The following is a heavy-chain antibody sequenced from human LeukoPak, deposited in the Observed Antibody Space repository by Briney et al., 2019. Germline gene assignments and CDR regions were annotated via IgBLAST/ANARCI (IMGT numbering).Heavy chain of an antibody. J-gene: IGHJ2*01. CDR1: GFTFDDYA. CDR2: ISGDGGST. V-gene: IGHV3-43*02. CDR3: AKGGNCGGDCYWYFDL. D-gene: IGHD2-21*02. Sequence: GGSLRLSCAASGFTFDDYAMHWVRQAPGKGLEWVSLISGDGGSTYYADSVKGRFTTSKDNSKNSLYLQMNSLRTEDTALYYCAKGGNCGGDCYWYFDLWGRGTLVTVSS.